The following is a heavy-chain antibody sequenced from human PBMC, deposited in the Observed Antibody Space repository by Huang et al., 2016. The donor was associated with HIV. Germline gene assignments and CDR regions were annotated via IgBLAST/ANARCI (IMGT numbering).Heavy chain of an antibody. D-gene: IGHD3-22*01. CDR3: ARHPYFYDASGFYFES. V-gene: IGHV4-39*01. CDR1: GGSINSDDYY. CDR2: IYHVVTT. Sequence: HLQLQESGPGLVKPSGTLSLTCTVSGGSINSDDYYWGWIRQSPGKGLEWSASIYHVVTTSYNPSLKSRLTVSVDTSNSQLSLTLSSVTAAATARYYCARHPYFYDASGFYFESWGQGTLVIVSS. J-gene: IGHJ4*02.